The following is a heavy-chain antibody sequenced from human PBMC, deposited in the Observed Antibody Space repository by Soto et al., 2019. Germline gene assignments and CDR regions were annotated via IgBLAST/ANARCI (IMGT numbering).Heavy chain of an antibody. D-gene: IGHD3-10*01. Sequence: SVNVSCKSSVGTLSSYAISSVRQAPGQGLEWMGGIIPIFGTANYAQKFQGRVTITSDESTSTAYMELSSLRSEDTAVYYCARDRGQYFDYWGQGTLVTVSS. CDR2: IIPIFGTA. CDR3: ARDRGQYFDY. V-gene: IGHV1-69*13. CDR1: VGTLSSYA. J-gene: IGHJ4*02.